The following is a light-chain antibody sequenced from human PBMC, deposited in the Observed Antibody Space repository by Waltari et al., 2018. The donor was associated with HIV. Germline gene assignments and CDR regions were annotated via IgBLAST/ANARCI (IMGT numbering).Light chain of an antibody. CDR3: AAWDDSLNGVV. CDR1: NSNIGSNT. Sequence: QSVLTQPPSASGTPGQRVTISCSGSNSNIGSNTVNWYQQHPGTAPKLLIYSNNQRPSGVPDRFSGSKSGTSASLAISGLQSEDEADYYCAAWDDSLNGVVFGGGTKLTVL. J-gene: IGLJ2*01. V-gene: IGLV1-44*01. CDR2: SNN.